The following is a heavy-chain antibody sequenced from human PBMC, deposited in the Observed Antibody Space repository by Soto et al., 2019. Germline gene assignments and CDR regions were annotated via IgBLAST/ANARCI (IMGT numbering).Heavy chain of an antibody. CDR2: IYTSGST. CDR3: ARGYQLLLGIYYYYGMDV. J-gene: IGHJ6*02. CDR1: GGSISSYY. Sequence: LSLTCTVSGGSISSYYWSWIRQPAGKGLEWIGRIYTSGSTNYNPSLKSRVTMSVDTSKNQFSLKLSSVTAADTAVYYCARGYQLLLGIYYYYGMDVWGQGTTVTVSS. V-gene: IGHV4-4*07. D-gene: IGHD2-2*01.